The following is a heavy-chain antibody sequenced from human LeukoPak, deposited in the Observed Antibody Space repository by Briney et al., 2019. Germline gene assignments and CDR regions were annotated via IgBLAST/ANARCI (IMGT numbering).Heavy chain of an antibody. CDR3: ARVRPPNIVDSVMDYKYYHDMDV. V-gene: IGHV1-18*01. J-gene: IGHJ6*02. CDR1: GYTFSSYG. CDR2: ISPYNGNT. Sequence: ASVKVSCKASGYTFSSYGISWVRQALGQGLEWMGWISPYNGNTEYGQKVQGRVTMTTDRPTTTASMELRSLRSDDTAMYYCARVRPPNIVDSVMDYKYYHDMDVWGQGTTVTVSS. D-gene: IGHD5-18*01.